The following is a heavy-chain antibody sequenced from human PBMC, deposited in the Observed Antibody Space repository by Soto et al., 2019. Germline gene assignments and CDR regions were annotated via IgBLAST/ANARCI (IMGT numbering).Heavy chain of an antibody. CDR1: GGTFSTYA. CDR3: ARAAYSYGTAYLSYYYGMDV. D-gene: IGHD5-18*01. J-gene: IGHJ6*02. CDR2: IIPIFGTA. V-gene: IGHV1-69*13. Sequence: ASVKVSFKASGGTFSTYAISWVRQAPGQGLEWVGGIIPIFGTANYAQKFQGRVTITADESTSTACMELSSLRSEDTAVYYCARAAYSYGTAYLSYYYGMDVWGQGTTVTVSS.